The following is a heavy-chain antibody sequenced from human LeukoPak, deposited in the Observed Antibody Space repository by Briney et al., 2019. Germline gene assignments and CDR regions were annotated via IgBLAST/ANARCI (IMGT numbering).Heavy chain of an antibody. Sequence: SVKVSCKASGGTFSSYAISWVRQAPGQGLEWMGRIIPILGIANYAQKFQGRVTITADKSTSTAYMELSSLRSEDTAVYYCARDLGRRSGGSCYFRVLWYGMDVWGQGTTVTVSS. J-gene: IGHJ6*02. CDR3: ARDLGRRSGGSCYFRVLWYGMDV. D-gene: IGHD2-15*01. CDR2: IIPILGIA. CDR1: GGTFSSYA. V-gene: IGHV1-69*04.